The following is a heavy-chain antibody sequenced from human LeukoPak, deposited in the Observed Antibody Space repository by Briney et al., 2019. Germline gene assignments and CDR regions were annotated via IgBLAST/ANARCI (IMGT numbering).Heavy chain of an antibody. CDR2: IYYSGST. CDR1: GGSISSSSYY. D-gene: IGHD6-13*01. J-gene: IGHJ6*02. V-gene: IGHV4-39*01. Sequence: TSETLPLTCTVSGGSISSSSYYWGWIRQPPGKGPEWIGSIYYSGSTYYNPSLKSRVTISVDTSKNQFSLKLSSVTAADTAVYYCARHRLNSSSWYLYYYYYGMDVWGQGTTVTVSS. CDR3: ARHRLNSSSWYLYYYYYGMDV.